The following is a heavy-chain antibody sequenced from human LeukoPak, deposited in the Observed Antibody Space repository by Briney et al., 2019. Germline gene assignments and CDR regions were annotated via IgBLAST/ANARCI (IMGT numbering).Heavy chain of an antibody. CDR2: IYSGGST. Sequence: GSLRPSCAASGFTVSSNYMSWVRQAPGKGLGWVSVIYSGGSTYYADSVKGRFTISRENSKNTLYLQMNSLRAEDTAVYYCAVGGEYHKYYFDYWGQGTLVTVSS. D-gene: IGHD3-10*01. CDR1: GFTVSSNY. CDR3: AVGGEYHKYYFDY. J-gene: IGHJ4*02. V-gene: IGHV3-53*01.